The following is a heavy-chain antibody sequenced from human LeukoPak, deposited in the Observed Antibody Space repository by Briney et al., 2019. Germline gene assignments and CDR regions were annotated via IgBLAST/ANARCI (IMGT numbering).Heavy chain of an antibody. CDR3: ARGEGSGFDY. Sequence: ASVKVSCKASGYTFNSYGTTWVRQAPGQGLEWMGWMNPNSGNTGYAQKFQGRVTMTRNTSISTAYMELSSLRSEDTAVYYCARGEGSGFDYWGQGTLVTVSS. D-gene: IGHD2-15*01. V-gene: IGHV1-8*01. CDR1: GYTFNSYG. J-gene: IGHJ4*02. CDR2: MNPNSGNT.